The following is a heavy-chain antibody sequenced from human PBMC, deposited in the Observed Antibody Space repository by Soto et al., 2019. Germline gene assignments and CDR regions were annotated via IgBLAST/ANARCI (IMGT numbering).Heavy chain of an antibody. CDR3: ATSRGFYAAMDV. J-gene: IGHJ6*02. D-gene: IGHD3-16*01. CDR1: GGSFRDYA. Sequence: QVHLVQSGAEVKKPGSSVKVSCRVSGGSFRDYAISWVRQAPGQGPEWMGGIMAVLGTATYAQRFQGRVTISADESTSTAYMDLSSLTSGDEAVYYCATSRGFYAAMDVWGQGTTVSVSS. V-gene: IGHV1-69*01. CDR2: IMAVLGTA.